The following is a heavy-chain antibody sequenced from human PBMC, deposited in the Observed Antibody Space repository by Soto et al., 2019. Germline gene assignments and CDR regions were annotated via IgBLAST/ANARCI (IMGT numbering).Heavy chain of an antibody. CDR2: INAGSGNT. V-gene: IGHV1-3*01. CDR3: ARGDCSSTSCYAAINYYYYYMDV. Sequence: ASVKVSCKASGYTFTSYAMHWVRQAPGQRLEWMGWINAGSGNTKYSQKFQGRVTITRDTSASTAYMELSSLRSEDTAVYYCARGDCSSTSCYAAINYYYYYMDVWGKGTTVTVSS. D-gene: IGHD2-2*01. CDR1: GYTFTSYA. J-gene: IGHJ6*03.